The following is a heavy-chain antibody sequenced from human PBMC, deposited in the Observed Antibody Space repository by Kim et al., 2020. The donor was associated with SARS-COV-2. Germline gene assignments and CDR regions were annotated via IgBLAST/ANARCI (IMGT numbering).Heavy chain of an antibody. D-gene: IGHD3-9*01. CDR1: GFTFSSYS. J-gene: IGHJ6*02. CDR2: ISSSSSTI. V-gene: IGHV3-48*02. Sequence: GGSLRLSCAASGFTFSSYSMNWVHQAPGKGLEWVSYISSSSSTIYYADSVKGRFTISRDNAKNSLYLQMNSLRDEDTAVYYCARDGDFDWLLYKYYYGMDVWGQGTTVTVSS. CDR3: ARDGDFDWLLYKYYYGMDV.